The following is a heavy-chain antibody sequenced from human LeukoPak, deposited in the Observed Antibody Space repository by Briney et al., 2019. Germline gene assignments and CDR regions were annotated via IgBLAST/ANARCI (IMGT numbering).Heavy chain of an antibody. D-gene: IGHD5-24*01. J-gene: IGHJ4*02. CDR1: GYTFTGYY. CDR2: IIPIFGTA. V-gene: IGHV1-69*13. Sequence: ASVKVSCKASGYTFTGYYMHWVRQAPGQGLEWMGGIIPIFGTANYAQKFQGRVTITADESTSTAYMELSSLRSEDTAVYYCARAIRDGYNAVYWGQGTLVTVSS. CDR3: ARAIRDGYNAVY.